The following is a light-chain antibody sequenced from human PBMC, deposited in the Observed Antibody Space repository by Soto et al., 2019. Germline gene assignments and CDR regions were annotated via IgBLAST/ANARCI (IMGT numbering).Light chain of an antibody. CDR3: QQYGSSPRT. Sequence: EILMTQSPATLSVSPGERATPSCRASQSVSSNLAWYQQKPGQAPRLLIYAVSTRATGIPARFSGSGSGTGFTLTISRLEPEDFAVYYCQQYGSSPRTFGQGTKVDIK. CDR1: QSVSSN. V-gene: IGKV3-15*01. J-gene: IGKJ1*01. CDR2: AVS.